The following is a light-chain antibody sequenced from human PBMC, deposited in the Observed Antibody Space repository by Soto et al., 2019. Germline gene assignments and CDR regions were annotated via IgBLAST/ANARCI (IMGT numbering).Light chain of an antibody. J-gene: IGLJ7*01. CDR2: EVT. CDR3: SSFTSSSTQV. Sequence: QSVLTQPASVSGSLGQSITISCTGTSSDVGGYNYVSWYQQHPGKAPKLMIFEVTNRPSGVSNRFSGSKSGNTASLTISGLQAEDEADYYCSSFTSSSTQVFGGGTQLTVL. CDR1: SSDVGGYNY. V-gene: IGLV2-14*01.